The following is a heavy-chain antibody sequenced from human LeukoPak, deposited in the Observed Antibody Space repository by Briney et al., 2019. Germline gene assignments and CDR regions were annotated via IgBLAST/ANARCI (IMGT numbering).Heavy chain of an antibody. D-gene: IGHD3-22*01. CDR2: INPNNGGT. J-gene: IGHJ3*02. CDR1: GYTFTGYY. Sequence: ASVKVSCKASGYTFTGYYIHWVRQAPGQGLEWMGRINPNNGGTNYAQKFQGRVTMTRDMSMSTAYMELSRLRSVDTAVYYCAGEDNSSGYRPFDIWGQGTMVTVPS. V-gene: IGHV1-2*06. CDR3: AGEDNSSGYRPFDI.